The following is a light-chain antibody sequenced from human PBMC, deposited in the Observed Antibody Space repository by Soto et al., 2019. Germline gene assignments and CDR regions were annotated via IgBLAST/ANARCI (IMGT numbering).Light chain of an antibody. CDR1: SSNIGSHT. CDR2: SSN. CDR3: AAWDDSLNGVV. J-gene: IGLJ2*01. Sequence: QSVLTQPPSASGTPGQRVIISCSGSSSNIGSHTVNWYQQLPGTAPKLLIYSSNQRPSGVPDRFSGSKSGTSASLPISGLHSEDEADYYCAAWDDSLNGVVFGGGTKLTVL. V-gene: IGLV1-44*01.